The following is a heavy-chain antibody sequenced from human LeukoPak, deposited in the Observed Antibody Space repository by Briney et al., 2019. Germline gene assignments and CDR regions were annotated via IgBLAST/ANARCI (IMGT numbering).Heavy chain of an antibody. J-gene: IGHJ4*02. CDR2: IIPILGIA. CDR3: ATSRLTTVTDYYFDY. V-gene: IGHV1-69*04. CDR1: GGTFSSYA. D-gene: IGHD4-17*01. Sequence: SVKVSCKASGGTFSSYAISWVRQAPGQGLEWMGRIIPILGIANYAQKFQGRVTITADKSTSTAYMELSSLRSEDTAVYYCATSRLTTVTDYYFDYWGQGTLVTVSS.